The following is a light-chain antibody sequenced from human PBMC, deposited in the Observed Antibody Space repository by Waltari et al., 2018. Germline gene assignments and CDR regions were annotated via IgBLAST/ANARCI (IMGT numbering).Light chain of an antibody. Sequence: SYELTQPPSVSVSPGQTASITCSGDKLGDKYACWYQQKPGQLPVLVIYQDTKRPSGIPERISGSNSGNTATLTISWTQAMDEADYYCQAWDSGLVVFGGGTKLTVL. CDR1: KLGDKY. V-gene: IGLV3-1*01. CDR3: QAWDSGLVV. CDR2: QDT. J-gene: IGLJ2*01.